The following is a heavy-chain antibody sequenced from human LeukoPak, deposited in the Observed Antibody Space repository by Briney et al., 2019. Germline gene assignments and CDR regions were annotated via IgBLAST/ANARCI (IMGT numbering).Heavy chain of an antibody. CDR3: AGGVHNGAFDI. CDR2: IYYSGST. CDR1: GGSISSYY. Sequence: PSETLSLTCTVSGGSISSYYWSWIRQPPGKGLEWIGCIYYSGSTNYNPSLKSRVTISVDTSKSQFSLKLSSVTTADTAVYYCAGGVHNGAFDIWGQGTMVTVSS. D-gene: IGHD1-14*01. J-gene: IGHJ3*02. V-gene: IGHV4-59*01.